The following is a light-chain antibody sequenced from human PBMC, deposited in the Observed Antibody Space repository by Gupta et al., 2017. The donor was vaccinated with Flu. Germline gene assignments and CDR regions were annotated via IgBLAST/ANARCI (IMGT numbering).Light chain of an antibody. Sequence: DIQMTQSPSSLSASVGDSVTISCRASQSIDSYLNWYQKKPGKAPKLLIYAASRLQSGVPSGFSDSGSETDFTLAISTLQPEDFATYYCQQSYKVPNSFGQGTKLEIK. CDR3: QQSYKVPNS. V-gene: IGKV1-39*01. CDR1: QSIDSY. CDR2: AAS. J-gene: IGKJ2*03.